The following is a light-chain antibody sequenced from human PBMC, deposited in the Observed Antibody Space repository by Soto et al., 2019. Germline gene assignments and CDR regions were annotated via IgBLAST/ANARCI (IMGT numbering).Light chain of an antibody. CDR1: SSDVGSYNY. CDR2: DVS. Sequence: QSALTQPASVSGSPGQSISISCTGTSSDVGSYNYVSWYQQHPDKVPKLMIYDVSNRPSGVSNRFSGSKSGNTASLTISGLQAEDEADYYCSSFTRSNTLVFGGGTKVTVL. J-gene: IGLJ3*02. CDR3: SSFTRSNTLV. V-gene: IGLV2-14*03.